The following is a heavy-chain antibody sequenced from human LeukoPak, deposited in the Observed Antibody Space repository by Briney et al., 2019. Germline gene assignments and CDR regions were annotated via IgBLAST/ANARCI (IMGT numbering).Heavy chain of an antibody. Sequence: GGSLRLSCAASGFTFSNYWLHWVRQAPGKGLVWVSRVNFDGTTTNYADSVKGRLTISRDNTKTTLYLQMNSLRAEDTAVYYCARDPSEVAVAADYFDYWGQGTLVTVSS. D-gene: IGHD6-19*01. CDR1: GFTFSNYW. V-gene: IGHV3-74*01. J-gene: IGHJ4*02. CDR2: VNFDGTTT. CDR3: ARDPSEVAVAADYFDY.